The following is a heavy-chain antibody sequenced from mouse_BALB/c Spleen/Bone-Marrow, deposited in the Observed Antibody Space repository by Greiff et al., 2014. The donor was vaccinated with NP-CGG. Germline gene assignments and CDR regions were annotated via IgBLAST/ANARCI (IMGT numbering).Heavy chain of an antibody. CDR1: GYTFTNYY. CDR2: INPRNGGT. J-gene: IGHJ3*01. CDR3: TRFWDEAY. V-gene: IGHV1S81*02. D-gene: IGHD4-1*01. Sequence: QVQLKESGAELVKPGASVKLSCKASGYTFTNYYMYWVKQRPGQGLEWIGEINPRNGGTNFNEKFKRKAALTVDKSSSTAYMKLNSLTSEDSAVYYCTRFWDEAYWGPGTLVTVSA.